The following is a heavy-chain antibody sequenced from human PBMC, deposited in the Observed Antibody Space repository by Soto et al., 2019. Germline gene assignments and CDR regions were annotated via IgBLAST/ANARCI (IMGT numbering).Heavy chain of an antibody. J-gene: IGHJ3*02. D-gene: IGHD4-17*01. CDR1: GFTFSSYS. CDR2: ISSSSSYI. Sequence: GGSLRLSCAASGFTFSSYSMNWVRQAPGKGLEWVSSISSSSSYIYYADSVKGRFTISRDNAKNSLYLQMNSLRAEDTAVYYCARDGGVDYGDYPDAFDIWGQGTMVTVSS. V-gene: IGHV3-21*01. CDR3: ARDGGVDYGDYPDAFDI.